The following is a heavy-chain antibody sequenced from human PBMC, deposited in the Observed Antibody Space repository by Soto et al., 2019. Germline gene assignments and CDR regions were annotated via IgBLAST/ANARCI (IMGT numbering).Heavy chain of an antibody. Sequence: QVQLQESGPGLVKPSETLSLTCTVSGGSISSYYWSWIRQPPGKGLEWIGYIYYSGSTNYNPSLKSRVTISVDTSKNQFSLKLSSVTAADTAVYYCARDGGDYGFLGYYGMDVWGQGTTVTVSS. D-gene: IGHD4-17*01. CDR3: ARDGGDYGFLGYYGMDV. CDR2: IYYSGST. V-gene: IGHV4-59*01. CDR1: GGSISSYY. J-gene: IGHJ6*02.